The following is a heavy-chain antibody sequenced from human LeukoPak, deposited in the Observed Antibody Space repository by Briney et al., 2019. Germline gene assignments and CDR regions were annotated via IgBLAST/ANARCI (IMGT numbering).Heavy chain of an antibody. Sequence: GRSLRLSCAASGFTFSNYDMYWVRQAPGKGLEWVAFISYDGSNKFYADSVKGRFTISRDNSKNTLYLQMSSLRAEDTAVYYCAKDYGDYVSLNYGVDAWGQGTTVTVSS. J-gene: IGHJ6*02. CDR3: AKDYGDYVSLNYGVDA. V-gene: IGHV3-30*18. CDR1: GFTFSNYD. D-gene: IGHD4-17*01. CDR2: ISYDGSNK.